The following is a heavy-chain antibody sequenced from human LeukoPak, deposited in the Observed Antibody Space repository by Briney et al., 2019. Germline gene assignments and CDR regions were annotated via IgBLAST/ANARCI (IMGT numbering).Heavy chain of an antibody. CDR3: ARVGVRYDFWSGYSYWFDP. CDR1: GGSFSGYY. V-gene: IGHV4-34*01. D-gene: IGHD3-3*01. J-gene: IGHJ5*02. Sequence: SETLSLTCAVYGGSFSGYYWSWIRQPPGKGLEWIGEINHSGSTNYNPSLKSRVTISVDTSKNQFSLKLSSVTAADTAVYYCARVGVRYDFWSGYSYWFDPWGQGTLVTVSS. CDR2: INHSGST.